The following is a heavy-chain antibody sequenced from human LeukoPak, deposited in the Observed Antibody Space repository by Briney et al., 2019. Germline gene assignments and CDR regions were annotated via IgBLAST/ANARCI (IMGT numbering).Heavy chain of an antibody. Sequence: GGSLRLSCVASGFTFSSYAMSWVRQAPGKGLEWVSAISGSGGSTYYADSVKGRFTISRDNSKNTLYLQMNSLRAEDTAVYYCAKGYDYVWGSYPYFDYWGQGTLVTVSS. V-gene: IGHV3-23*01. D-gene: IGHD3-16*02. CDR3: AKGYDYVWGSYPYFDY. CDR1: GFTFSSYA. CDR2: ISGSGGST. J-gene: IGHJ4*02.